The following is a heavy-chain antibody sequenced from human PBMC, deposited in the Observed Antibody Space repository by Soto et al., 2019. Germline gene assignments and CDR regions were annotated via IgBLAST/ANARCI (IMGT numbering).Heavy chain of an antibody. V-gene: IGHV3-23*01. CDR1: GFTFSSSA. CDR2: VRGSGGTT. D-gene: IGHD6-19*01. Sequence: EVQLLDSGGGLVQPGGSLRLSCAASGFTFSSSAMSWVRQAPGKGLEWVSAVRGSGGTTYYADSVRGRFTISRDNSKNTLYLQMTSLRAEDTAIYCCARCTVDTIVTSGWCHYLDPWGQGTLVTVSS. J-gene: IGHJ5*02. CDR3: ARCTVDTIVTSGWCHYLDP.